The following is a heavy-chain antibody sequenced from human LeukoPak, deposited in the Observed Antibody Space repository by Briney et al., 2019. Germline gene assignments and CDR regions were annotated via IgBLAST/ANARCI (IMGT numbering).Heavy chain of an antibody. CDR2: VSGNGETT. V-gene: IGHV3-23*01. CDR1: GFTFGSYA. CDR3: AGGSDYFYSNGFYFENLHH. Sequence: GDSLRLCCAASGFTFGSYAMSWVRQAPGKGLEWVSSVSGNGETTYYADSVKGRFTISRDNSKKTVHLQMNSLRVEDTGLYYCAGGSDYFYSNGFYFENLHHWGQRILLTVSS. D-gene: IGHD3-22*01. J-gene: IGHJ1*01.